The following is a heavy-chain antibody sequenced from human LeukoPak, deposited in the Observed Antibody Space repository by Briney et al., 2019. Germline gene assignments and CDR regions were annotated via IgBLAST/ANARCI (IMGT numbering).Heavy chain of an antibody. J-gene: IGHJ4*02. D-gene: IGHD3-10*01. V-gene: IGHV3-23*01. CDR2: ISGGGDTT. CDR3: AKNHGGLLWFGELTHFDY. Sequence: PGGSLRLSCSASGFSFSSYTMTWVRQAPGRGPEWVSIISGGGDTTFYTDSVKGRFTISRHNSKNTLYLQMNSLRAEDTAVYYCAKNHGGLLWFGELTHFDYWGQGTLVTVSS. CDR1: GFSFSSYT.